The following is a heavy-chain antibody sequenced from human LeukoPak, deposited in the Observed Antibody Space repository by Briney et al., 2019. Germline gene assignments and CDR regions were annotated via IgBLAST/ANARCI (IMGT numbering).Heavy chain of an antibody. CDR1: GFPFHDYG. J-gene: IGHJ4*02. CDR2: ISWNSGNI. Sequence: PGRSLRLSCAASGFPFHDYGMHWVRQVPVKALEWVSGISWNSGNINYAASVKGRFSISRDNAKNSLYLQMNSLRAEDSALYYCAADSSSWYPLDFDYWGQGTLVTVSS. V-gene: IGHV3-9*01. D-gene: IGHD6-13*01. CDR3: AADSSSWYPLDFDY.